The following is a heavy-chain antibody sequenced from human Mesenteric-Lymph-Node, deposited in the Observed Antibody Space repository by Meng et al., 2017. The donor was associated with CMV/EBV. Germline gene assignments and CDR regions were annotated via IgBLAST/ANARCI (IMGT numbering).Heavy chain of an antibody. CDR1: GVSVTSGAYH. Sequence: QVVQQEAVPGLVEPSEVLSRTCIGSGVSVTSGAYHWCWIQQAPRKGLEGSGYIYGTGSTNYSPSLKGRVTILIDTSKNKFYIKLNSLTTADMAVYYCAKSRSSAAGIVDYWGQGTLVTVSS. CDR3: AKSRSSAAGIVDY. J-gene: IGHJ4*02. D-gene: IGHD6-25*01. CDR2: IYGTGST. V-gene: IGHV4-61*08.